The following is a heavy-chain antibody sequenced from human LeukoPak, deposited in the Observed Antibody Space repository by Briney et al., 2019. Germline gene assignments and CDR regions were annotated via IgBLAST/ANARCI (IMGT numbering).Heavy chain of an antibody. CDR3: ARARGSRHTVIGWFDP. J-gene: IGHJ5*02. D-gene: IGHD2-15*01. Sequence: PSQTLSLTCAVSGGSISSGGYAWSWIRQPPGKGLEWIGYIYHSGSTYYNPSLKSRVAFSVDTSKNQFSLNLTSVTAADTATYYCARARGSRHTVIGWFDPWGQGALVTVSS. CDR2: IYHSGST. CDR1: GGSISSGGYA. V-gene: IGHV4-30-2*01.